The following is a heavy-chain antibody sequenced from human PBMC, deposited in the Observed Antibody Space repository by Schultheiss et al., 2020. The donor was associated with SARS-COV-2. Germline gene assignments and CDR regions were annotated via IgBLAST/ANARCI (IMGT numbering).Heavy chain of an antibody. D-gene: IGHD5-18*01. Sequence: SETLSLTCAVYGGSFSGYYWSWIRQPPGKGLEWIGEINHSGSTNYNPSLKSRVTISVDTSKNQFSLKLSSVTAADTAVYYCARIKCVQPGRCYYGMDVWGQGTTVTVSS. CDR2: INHSGST. V-gene: IGHV4-34*01. J-gene: IGHJ6*02. CDR3: ARIKCVQPGRCYYGMDV. CDR1: GGSFSGYY.